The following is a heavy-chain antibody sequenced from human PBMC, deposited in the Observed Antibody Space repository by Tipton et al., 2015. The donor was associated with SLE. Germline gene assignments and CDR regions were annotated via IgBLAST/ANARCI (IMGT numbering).Heavy chain of an antibody. CDR3: ARKSPVGSFLGYYYYYYMDV. CDR2: IYYSGST. Sequence: TLSLTCAVSGYSISSAYYWSWIRQPPGKGLEWIGYIYYSGSTNYNPSLKSRVTISVDTSKNQFSLKLSSVTAADTAVYYCARKSPVGSFLGYYYYYYMDVWGKGTTVTVSS. V-gene: IGHV4-61*01. D-gene: IGHD2/OR15-2a*01. J-gene: IGHJ6*03. CDR1: GYSISSAYY.